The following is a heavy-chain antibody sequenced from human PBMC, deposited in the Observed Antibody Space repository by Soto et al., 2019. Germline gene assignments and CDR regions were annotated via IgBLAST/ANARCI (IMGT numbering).Heavy chain of an antibody. V-gene: IGHV1-18*04. J-gene: IGHJ6*02. D-gene: IGHD6-13*01. CDR3: ASSVVIAAAGDYYGMDV. Sequence: ASVKVSCKASGYTFTGYYMHWVRQAPGQGLEGMGWISAYNGNTNYAQKLQGRVTMTTDTSTSTAYMELRSLRSDDAAVYYCASSVVIAAAGDYYGMDVWGQGTTVTVSS. CDR2: ISAYNGNT. CDR1: GYTFTGYY.